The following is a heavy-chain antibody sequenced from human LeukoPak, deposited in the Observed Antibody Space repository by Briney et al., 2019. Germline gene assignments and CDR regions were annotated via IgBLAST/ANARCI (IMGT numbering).Heavy chain of an antibody. D-gene: IGHD4-17*01. J-gene: IGHJ4*02. CDR1: GFTFSNYA. V-gene: IGHV3-23*01. CDR3: ATGSYGDYYGLVEYYFHY. CDR2: ISGGSAGT. Sequence: GGSLRLSCAASGFTFSNYAMSWVRQTPGKGLEWVSAISGGSAGTYYADSVKGRFTISRDNSKNTLYLQMNSLRAEDTAVYYCATGSYGDYYGLVEYYFHYWGQGSLVTVSS.